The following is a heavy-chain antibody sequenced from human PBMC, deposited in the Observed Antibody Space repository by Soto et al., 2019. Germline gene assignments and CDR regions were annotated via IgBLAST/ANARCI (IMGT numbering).Heavy chain of an antibody. D-gene: IGHD1-26*01. J-gene: IGHJ4*02. CDR1: GGSISSGDYY. V-gene: IGHV4-31*03. CDR3: ARLIVGAPQYYFDY. CDR2: IYYSGST. Sequence: PSETLSLTCTVSGGSISSGDYYWSWVRQHPGKGLEWIGHIYYSGSTYYNPSLKSRVTISIDTSKNQFSLNLSSVTAADTAVYYCARLIVGAPQYYFDYWGQGTLVTVSS.